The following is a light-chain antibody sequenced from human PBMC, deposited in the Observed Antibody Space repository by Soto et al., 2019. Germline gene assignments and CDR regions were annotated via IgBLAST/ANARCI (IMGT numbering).Light chain of an antibody. CDR2: GAF. V-gene: IGKV1-12*01. J-gene: IGKJ5*01. Sequence: DIQMTQSPSSVSVSVGDRVTITCRASLDINRWLAWYQVRPGKPPKLLIAGAFVLQSRVPSRFSGSGYGTDFALTIDNLHPEDFATYYCQQADSYPITFGQGTRLEI. CDR3: QQADSYPIT. CDR1: LDINRW.